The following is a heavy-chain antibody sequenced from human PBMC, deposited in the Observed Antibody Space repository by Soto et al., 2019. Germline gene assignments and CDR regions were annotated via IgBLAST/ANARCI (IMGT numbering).Heavy chain of an antibody. CDR1: GYTFTSYD. Sequence: QVQLVQSGAEVKKPGASVKVSCKASGYTFTSYDINWVRQATGQGLEWMGWMNPNSGNTGYAQKFQGRVTMTRNTSISTAYMELSSLRSEDTAVYYCARGQSIAVLYDYYMDVWGKGTTVTVAS. CDR2: MNPNSGNT. J-gene: IGHJ6*03. CDR3: ARGQSIAVLYDYYMDV. D-gene: IGHD6-6*01. V-gene: IGHV1-8*01.